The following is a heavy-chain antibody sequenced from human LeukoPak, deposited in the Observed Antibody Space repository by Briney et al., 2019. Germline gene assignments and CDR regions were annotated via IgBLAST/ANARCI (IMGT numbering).Heavy chain of an antibody. CDR1: GFTFSSYE. J-gene: IGHJ4*02. CDR2: ISSSGSTI. V-gene: IGHV3-48*03. CDR3: ARDGPYYYGSGIDY. Sequence: GGSLRLSCAASGFTFSSYEMNWVRQAPGKGLEWVSYISSSGSTIYYADSLKGRFTISRDNAKNSLYLQMNSLRAEDTAVYYCARDGPYYYGSGIDYWGQGTLVTVSS. D-gene: IGHD3-10*01.